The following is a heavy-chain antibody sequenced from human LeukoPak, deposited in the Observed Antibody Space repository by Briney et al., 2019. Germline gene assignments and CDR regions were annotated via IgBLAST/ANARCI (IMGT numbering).Heavy chain of an antibody. CDR2: KYYSGSA. J-gene: IGHJ3*01. Sequence: SETLSLTCNVSGVTVSDGRYYWTWIRQHPGKGLEWIGYKYYSGSAKYNQSLKSRLTISIDTSKNQLSLQLSSVTAADTATYYCATPYCSSISCLDVFNVWGPGTRVTVSS. CDR3: ATPYCSSISCLDVFNV. D-gene: IGHD2-2*01. V-gene: IGHV4-31*03. CDR1: GVTVSDGRYY.